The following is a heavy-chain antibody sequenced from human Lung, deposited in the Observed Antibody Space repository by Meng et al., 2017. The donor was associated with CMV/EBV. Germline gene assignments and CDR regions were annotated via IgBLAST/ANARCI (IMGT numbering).Heavy chain of an antibody. V-gene: IGHV3-30-3*01. CDR1: GFTFSSYA. Sequence: GGSXRLSCAASGFTFSSYAMHWVRQAPGKGLEWVAVISYDGSNKYYADSVKGRFTISRDNSKNTLYLQMNSLRAEDTAVYYCARESQIGFDYWGQGTLVTAPQ. CDR3: ARESQIGFDY. D-gene: IGHD2/OR15-2a*01. J-gene: IGHJ4*02. CDR2: ISYDGSNK.